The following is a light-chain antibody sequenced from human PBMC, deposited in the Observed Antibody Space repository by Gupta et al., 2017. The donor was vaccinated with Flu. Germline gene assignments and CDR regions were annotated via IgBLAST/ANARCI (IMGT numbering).Light chain of an antibody. CDR2: WAS. J-gene: IGKJ4*01. Sequence: DIVMTQSPDSLAVSLGERATINCKSRQSVLYSSNNKNYLAWYQQKPGQPPKLLIYWASTREYGVTDRFSGSGSGTDFTLTISSLQAEDVAVYYCQQYYTTPSFGGGTKVEIK. CDR1: QSVLYSSNNKNY. V-gene: IGKV4-1*01. CDR3: QQYYTTPS.